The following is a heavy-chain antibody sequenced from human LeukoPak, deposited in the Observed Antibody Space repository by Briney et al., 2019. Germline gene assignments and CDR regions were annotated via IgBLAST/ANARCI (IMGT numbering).Heavy chain of an antibody. V-gene: IGHV3-23*01. J-gene: IGHJ6*03. CDR2: ISGSGGST. CDR1: GFTFSSYA. CDR3: AMRTTVTTVYYYYMDV. Sequence: GGSLRLSCAASGFTFSSYAMSWVRQAPGKGLEWVSAISGSGGSTYYADSVKGRFTISRDNSKNLLYLQMNSLRAEDTAIYYCAMRTTVTTVYYYYMDVWGKGTTVTVSS. D-gene: IGHD4-17*01.